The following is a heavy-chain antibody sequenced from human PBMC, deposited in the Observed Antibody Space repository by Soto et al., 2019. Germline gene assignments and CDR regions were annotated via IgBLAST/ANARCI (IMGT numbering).Heavy chain of an antibody. J-gene: IGHJ6*02. V-gene: IGHV3-74*01. Sequence: PGGSLRLSCVVSGFMFIDYWRHWVRQAPGKGLVWVSRINPDGSSTSYADSVKGRFTFSRDNAKNTLYLQMSSLRAGDTAVYYCTRDSFQDPYYYGMAVWGQGTTVXVSS. CDR3: TRDSFQDPYYYGMAV. CDR2: INPDGSST. CDR1: GFMFIDYW.